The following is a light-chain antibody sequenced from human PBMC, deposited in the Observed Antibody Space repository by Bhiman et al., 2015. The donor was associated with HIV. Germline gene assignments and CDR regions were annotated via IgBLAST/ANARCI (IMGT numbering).Light chain of an antibody. CDR3: NSRDSSGNHGGV. CDR2: GKN. CDR1: ALPKQY. V-gene: IGLV3-19*01. Sequence: SYELTQPPSVSVSPGQTARITCSGDALPKQYAYWYQQKPGQAPLLVIYGKNNRPSGIPDRFSGSSSGNTASLTITGAQAEDEADYYCNSRDSSGNHGGVFGTGTKVTVL. J-gene: IGLJ1*01.